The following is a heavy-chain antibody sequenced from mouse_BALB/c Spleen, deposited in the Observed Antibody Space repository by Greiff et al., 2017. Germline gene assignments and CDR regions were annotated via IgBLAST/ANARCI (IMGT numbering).Heavy chain of an antibody. D-gene: IGHD2-14*01. Sequence: DVMLVESGGGLVQPGGSMKLSCVASGFTFSNYWMNWVRQSPEKGLEWVAEIRLKSNNYATHYAESVKGRFTISRDDSKSSVYLQMNNLRAEDTGIYYCTSSYYRYDGRSWFAYWGQGTLVAVSA. V-gene: IGHV6-6*02. CDR1: GFTFSNYW. J-gene: IGHJ3*01. CDR3: TSSYYRYDGRSWFAY. CDR2: IRLKSNNYAT.